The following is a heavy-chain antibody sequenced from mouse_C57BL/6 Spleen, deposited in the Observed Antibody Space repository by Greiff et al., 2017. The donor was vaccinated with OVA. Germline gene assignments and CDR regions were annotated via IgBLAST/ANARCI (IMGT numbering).Heavy chain of an antibody. CDR3: AREAWFAY. J-gene: IGHJ3*01. Sequence: DVHLVESGGGLVKPGGSLKLSCAASGFTFSDYGMHWVRQAPEKGLEWVAYISSGSSNIYYADTVKGRFTISRDNAKNTLFLQMTSLRSEDTAMYYCAREAWFAYWGQGTLVTVSA. V-gene: IGHV5-17*01. CDR2: ISSGSSNI. CDR1: GFTFSDYG.